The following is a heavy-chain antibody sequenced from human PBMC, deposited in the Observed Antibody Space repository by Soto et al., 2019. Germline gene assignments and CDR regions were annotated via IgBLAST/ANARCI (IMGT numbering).Heavy chain of an antibody. V-gene: IGHV1-3*01. J-gene: IGHJ5*02. CDR2: INPDNGNT. CDR1: GYTFTRYT. CDR3: ARGIATGQLDP. Sequence: ASVKVSCKASGYTFTRYTMNWVRQAPGQRLEWTGWINPDNGNTKSSQKFQDRVIITRDTSASTAYMDLSSLRSEDTAVYYCARGIATGQLDPWGQGTLVTVSS. D-gene: IGHD2-15*01.